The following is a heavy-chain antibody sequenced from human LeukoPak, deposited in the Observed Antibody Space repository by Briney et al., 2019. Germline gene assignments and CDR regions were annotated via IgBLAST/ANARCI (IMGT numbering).Heavy chain of an antibody. V-gene: IGHV3-7*03. CDR1: GFTFSSYW. J-gene: IGHJ4*02. CDR3: ARETGYDSSGYTIADY. D-gene: IGHD3-22*01. Sequence: GGSLRLSCAASGFTFSSYWMSWVRQAPGKGLEWVANIKQDGSEKYYVDSVKGRFTISRDNAKNSLYLQMNSLRAEDTAVYYCARETGYDSSGYTIADYWGQGTLVTVSS. CDR2: IKQDGSEK.